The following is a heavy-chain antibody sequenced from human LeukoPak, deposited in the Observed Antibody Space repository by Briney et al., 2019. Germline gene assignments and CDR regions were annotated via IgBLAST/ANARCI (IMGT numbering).Heavy chain of an antibody. CDR3: ARNPTGYPNWFDA. Sequence: SETLCLTCTLSGGYISGFSWAWVRQSPGKDLEWIATLHSNGNTYSNPSLKSRVTMSVGTSKNQFSLNLRSVTATDTAVYYCARNPTGYPNWFDAWGQGTLVTVSS. J-gene: IGHJ5*02. V-gene: IGHV4-59*04. CDR1: GGYISGFS. D-gene: IGHD6-25*01. CDR2: LHSNGNT.